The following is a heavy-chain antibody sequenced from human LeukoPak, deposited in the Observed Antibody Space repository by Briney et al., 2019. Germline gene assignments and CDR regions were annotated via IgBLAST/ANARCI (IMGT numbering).Heavy chain of an antibody. V-gene: IGHV4-59*07. Sequence: SDTLSLTCTVSGVSISNYHWSWIRQPPGKELEWLGYIYYSGSTHYNPSLKSRVTISVDTAKNQFSLKLSSVTAADTAVYCCARGGRSRGSMSFYYIDVWGKGATVTVSS. CDR3: ARGGRSRGSMSFYYIDV. CDR2: IYYSGST. CDR1: GVSISNYH. D-gene: IGHD3-10*01. J-gene: IGHJ6*03.